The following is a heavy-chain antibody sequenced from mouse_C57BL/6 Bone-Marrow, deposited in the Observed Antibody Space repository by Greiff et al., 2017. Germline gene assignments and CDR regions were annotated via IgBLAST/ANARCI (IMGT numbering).Heavy chain of an antibody. CDR2: IYPRSGNT. J-gene: IGHJ3*01. CDR1: GYTFTSYG. Sequence: QVQLQQSGAELARPGASVKLSCKASGYTFTSYGISWVKQRTGQGLEWIGEIYPRSGNTYYNEKFKGKATLTADKSASTAYMELRSLTSEDSAVYFCARGPGKAWFAYWGQGTLVTVSA. CDR3: ARGPGKAWFAY. D-gene: IGHD4-1*01. V-gene: IGHV1-81*01.